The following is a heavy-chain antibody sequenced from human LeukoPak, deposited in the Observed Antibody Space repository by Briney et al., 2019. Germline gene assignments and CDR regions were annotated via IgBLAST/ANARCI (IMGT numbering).Heavy chain of an antibody. D-gene: IGHD5-12*01. CDR1: GYTFTSYY. J-gene: IGHJ4*02. Sequence: GASVKVSCKASGYTFTSYYMHWVRQAPGQGLEWMGIINPSGGNTSYAQTFQGRVTITRDMSTSTVYMELSSLRSEDTAVYYCARVSYSGYDKRLDYWGQGTLVTVSS. V-gene: IGHV1-46*01. CDR2: INPSGGNT. CDR3: ARVSYSGYDKRLDY.